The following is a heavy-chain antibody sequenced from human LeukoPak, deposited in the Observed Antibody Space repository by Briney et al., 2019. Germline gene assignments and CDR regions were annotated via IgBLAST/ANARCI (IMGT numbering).Heavy chain of an antibody. CDR1: GYTFTGYY. J-gene: IGHJ3*02. V-gene: IGHV1-2*02. CDR2: INPNSGGT. Sequence: ASVKVSCKASGYTFTGYYMHWARQAPGQGLEWMGWINPNSGGTNYAQKFQGRVTMTRDTSISTAYMELSRLRSDDTAVYYCARGQWPSDAFDIWGQGTMVTVSS. D-gene: IGHD6-19*01. CDR3: ARGQWPSDAFDI.